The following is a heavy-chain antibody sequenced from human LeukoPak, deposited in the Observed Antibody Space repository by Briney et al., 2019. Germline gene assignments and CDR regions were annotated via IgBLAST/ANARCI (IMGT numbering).Heavy chain of an antibody. J-gene: IGHJ5*01. CDR2: IKGDGSHT. D-gene: IGHD3-9*01. CDR3: VRDWDHFDFDS. CDR1: GFTFSNYW. Sequence: GGSLCLSCAASGFTFSNYWMHWVRPAPGKGLVWVSRIKGDGSHTIYADSVKGRFTISRDNAKNTLYLQMKSLRAEDTAVYYCVRDWDHFDFDSWGQGTLVTVSS. V-gene: IGHV3-74*01.